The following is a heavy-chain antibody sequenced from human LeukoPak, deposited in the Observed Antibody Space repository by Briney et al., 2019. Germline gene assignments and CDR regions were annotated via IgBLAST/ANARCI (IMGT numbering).Heavy chain of an antibody. J-gene: IGHJ4*02. V-gene: IGHV3-7*01. CDR1: GLTFSSYW. D-gene: IGHD4-23*01. Sequence: GGSLRLSCAASGLTFSSYWMSWVRQAPGKGLEWVANIKQDGSEKYYVDSVKGRFTISRDNAKNSLYLQMNSLRAEDTAVHYCARDLDYGGTLDYWGQGTLVTVSS. CDR3: ARDLDYGGTLDY. CDR2: IKQDGSEK.